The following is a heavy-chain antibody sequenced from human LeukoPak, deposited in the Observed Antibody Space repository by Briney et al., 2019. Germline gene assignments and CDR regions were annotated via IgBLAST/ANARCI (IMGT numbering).Heavy chain of an antibody. Sequence: SGGSLRLSCAASGFTFSSYWMHWVRQAPGKGLVWVSRINSDGSGTTYADSVKGRFTISRDSAKNTLYLQMNSLRVEDTAVYYCARDQRYFNYFQDWGQGTLVTVSS. CDR3: ARDQRYFNYFQD. CDR2: INSDGSGT. CDR1: GFTFSSYW. D-gene: IGHD2/OR15-2a*01. J-gene: IGHJ1*01. V-gene: IGHV3-74*03.